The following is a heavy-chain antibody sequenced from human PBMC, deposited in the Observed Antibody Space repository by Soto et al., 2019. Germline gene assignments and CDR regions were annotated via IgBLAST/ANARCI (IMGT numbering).Heavy chain of an antibody. Sequence: QVQLVQSGAEVKKPGASVKVSCKASGYTFTSYGITWVRQAPGQGLEWMGWISAYTGNTNYAQKVQGRVTMTTDTPPRTASMELSSLRSDDTAVYYCAGDPRIEAAGTFMHSWGQRNLVTVSA. D-gene: IGHD6-13*01. J-gene: IGHJ4*02. CDR2: ISAYTGNT. CDR1: GYTFTSYG. CDR3: AGDPRIEAAGTFMHS. V-gene: IGHV1-18*01.